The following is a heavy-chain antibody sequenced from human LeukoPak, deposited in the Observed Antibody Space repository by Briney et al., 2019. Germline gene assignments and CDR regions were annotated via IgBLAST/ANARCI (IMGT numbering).Heavy chain of an antibody. CDR3: TRSTNLEAFDI. V-gene: IGHV4-61*01. CDR1: GGSVSSGSYY. Sequence: SETLSLTCTVSGGSVSSGSYYWSWIRQPPGKGLEWIGYIYYSGSTNYNPSLKSRVTISVDTSKNQCSLKLSSVTTADTAVYYCTRSTNLEAFDIWGQGTMVTVSS. CDR2: IYYSGST. D-gene: IGHD2-8*01. J-gene: IGHJ3*02.